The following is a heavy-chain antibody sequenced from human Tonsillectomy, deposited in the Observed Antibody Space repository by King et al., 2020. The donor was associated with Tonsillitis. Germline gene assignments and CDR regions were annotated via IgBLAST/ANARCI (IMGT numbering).Heavy chain of an antibody. CDR1: GGSISSSDHY. V-gene: IGHV4-39*01. D-gene: IGHD1-26*01. J-gene: IGHJ4*02. Sequence: QLQESGPGVVKPSETLSLTCTVSGGSISSSDHYWAWIRQPPGKGLEWIGHMYYSGTIFYNPSLKSRITISGGTSENRFSLKLSSVTAADTAVYFCAGSVSGSFDYWGQGALVTVSS. CDR3: AGSVSGSFDY. CDR2: MYYSGTI.